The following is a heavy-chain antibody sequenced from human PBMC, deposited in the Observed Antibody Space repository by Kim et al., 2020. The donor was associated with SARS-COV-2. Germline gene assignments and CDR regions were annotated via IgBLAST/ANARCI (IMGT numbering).Heavy chain of an antibody. V-gene: IGHV3-7*01. Sequence: GGSLRLSCAASGFTFSSYWMNWVRQAPGKGLEWVANIKQDGSEKYYVDSVKGRFTISRDNAKNSLYLQMNSLRAEDTAVYYCARDRLAYCGGDCRDAFDIWGQGTMVTVSS. CDR1: GFTFSSYW. CDR2: IKQDGSEK. CDR3: ARDRLAYCGGDCRDAFDI. D-gene: IGHD2-21*02. J-gene: IGHJ3*02.